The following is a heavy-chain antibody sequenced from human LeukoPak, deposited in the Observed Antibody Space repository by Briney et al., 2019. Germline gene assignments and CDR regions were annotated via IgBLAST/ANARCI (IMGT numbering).Heavy chain of an antibody. D-gene: IGHD1-26*01. CDR1: GFTFSGSA. CDR2: IRGKANSYAT. J-gene: IGHJ6*03. V-gene: IGHV3-73*01. CDR3: TRGDDSGSYYGYYYYMDV. Sequence: GGSLRLSCAASGFTFSGSAMHWVRQASGKGLEWVGRIRGKANSYATAYAASVKGRFTISRDDSKNTAYLQMNSLKTEDTAVYYCTRGDDSGSYYGYYYYMDVWGKGTTVTVSS.